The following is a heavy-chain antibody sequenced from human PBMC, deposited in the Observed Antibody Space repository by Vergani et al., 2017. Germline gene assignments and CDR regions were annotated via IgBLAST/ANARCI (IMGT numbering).Heavy chain of an antibody. D-gene: IGHD6-6*01. CDR2: ISYDGSNK. J-gene: IGHJ4*02. CDR1: GFTFSSYA. Sequence: QVQLVESGGGVVQPGRSLRLSCAASGFTFSSYAMHWVRQAPGKGVEWVAVISYDGSNKYYADSMKGRFTISRDKSKNKLYLQMNSLRAEDTAVYYYARAWPVQLGDYFDYWGQGTLVTVSS. V-gene: IGHV3-30-3*01. CDR3: ARAWPVQLGDYFDY.